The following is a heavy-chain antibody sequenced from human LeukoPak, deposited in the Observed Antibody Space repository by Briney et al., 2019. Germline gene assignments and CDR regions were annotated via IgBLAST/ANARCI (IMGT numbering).Heavy chain of an antibody. Sequence: SVKVSCTASGGTFSSYAISWVRQAPGQGLEWMGGIIPIFGTANYAQKFQGRVTITADESTSTAYMELSSLRSEDTAVYYSARDGREMATLYYFDYWGQGTLVTVSS. CDR3: ARDGREMATLYYFDY. V-gene: IGHV1-69*13. CDR1: GGTFSSYA. CDR2: IIPIFGTA. D-gene: IGHD5-24*01. J-gene: IGHJ4*02.